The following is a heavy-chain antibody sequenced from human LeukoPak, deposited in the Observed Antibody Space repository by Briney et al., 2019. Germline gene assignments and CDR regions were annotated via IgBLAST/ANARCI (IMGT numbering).Heavy chain of an antibody. D-gene: IGHD6-19*01. CDR1: GFTFGDYA. Sequence: PGGSLRLSCTASGFTFGDYAMSWVRQAPGKGLEWVGFIRSKAYGGTTEYAASVKGRFTISRDDSKSIAYLQMNSLKTEDTAVYYCTRAEPSFWAVAGPNGGHYFDYWGQGTLVTVSS. CDR2: IRSKAYGGTT. V-gene: IGHV3-49*04. J-gene: IGHJ4*02. CDR3: TRAEPSFWAVAGPNGGHYFDY.